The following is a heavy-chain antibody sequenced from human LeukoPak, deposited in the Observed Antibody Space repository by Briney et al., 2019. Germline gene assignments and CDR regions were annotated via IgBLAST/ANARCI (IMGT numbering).Heavy chain of an antibody. CDR2: ISSSGSTI. Sequence: GGSLRLSCAASGFTFSDYYMSWIRQAPGRGLEWVSYISSSGSTIYYADSVKGRFTISRDNAKNSLYLQMNSLRAEDTAVYYCARAPLDILTGYYMGYFDYWGQGTLVTVSS. CDR3: ARAPLDILTGYYMGYFDY. CDR1: GFTFSDYY. J-gene: IGHJ4*02. V-gene: IGHV3-11*01. D-gene: IGHD3-9*01.